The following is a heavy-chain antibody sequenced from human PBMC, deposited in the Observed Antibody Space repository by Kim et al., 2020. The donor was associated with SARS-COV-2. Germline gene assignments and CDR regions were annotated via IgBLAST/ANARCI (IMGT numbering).Heavy chain of an antibody. CDR2: T. V-gene: IGHV5-51*01. CDR3: ARLGAQWLADY. Sequence: TRYSPSFQGQVTISADKSISTAYLQWSSLKASDTAMYYCARLGAQWLADYWGQGTLVTVSS. D-gene: IGHD6-19*01. J-gene: IGHJ4*02.